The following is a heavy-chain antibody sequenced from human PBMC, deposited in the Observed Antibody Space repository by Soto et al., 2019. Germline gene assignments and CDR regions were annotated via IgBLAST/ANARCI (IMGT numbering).Heavy chain of an antibody. CDR1: GYTFTSYD. V-gene: IGHV1-8*01. Sequence: ASVKVSCKASGYTFTSYDINWVRQATGQGLEWMGWMNPNSGKTGYAQKFQGRVTMTRNTSISTAYMELSSLRSEDTAVYYCARGRGVRYFDWLFPATLYYFDYWGQGTLVTVSS. D-gene: IGHD3-9*01. CDR2: MNPNSGKT. J-gene: IGHJ4*02. CDR3: ARGRGVRYFDWLFPATLYYFDY.